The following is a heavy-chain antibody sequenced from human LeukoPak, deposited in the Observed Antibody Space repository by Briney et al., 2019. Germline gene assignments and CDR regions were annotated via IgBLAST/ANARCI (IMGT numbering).Heavy chain of an antibody. J-gene: IGHJ6*03. V-gene: IGHV3-48*01. CDR3: ARSGGVVVPAEGPQGHYYYSYYMDV. D-gene: IGHD2-2*01. CDR1: GFTFSTYN. CDR2: ISSSSSTM. Sequence: GGSLRLSCAASGFTFSTYNMNWVRQAPGKGLEWVSYISSSSSTMYYADSVKGRFTISRDNAKSSLYLQKNSLRAEDTAVYYCARSGGVVVPAEGPQGHYYYSYYMDVWGKGTTVTVSS.